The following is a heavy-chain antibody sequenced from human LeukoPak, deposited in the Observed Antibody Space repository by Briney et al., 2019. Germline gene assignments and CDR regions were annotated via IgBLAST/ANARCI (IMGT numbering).Heavy chain of an antibody. V-gene: IGHV3-23*01. CDR3: AKDYYDSSAYPYYFDS. J-gene: IGHJ4*02. D-gene: IGHD3-22*01. CDR1: GFTFSSYA. Sequence: GGSLRLSCAASGFTFSSYAMSWVRQAPGKGLEWVSAISGSGGSPYYADSVKGRFTISRDNSKNTLYLQVNSLRAEDTAVYYCAKDYYDSSAYPYYFDSWGQGTLVTVSS. CDR2: ISGSGGSP.